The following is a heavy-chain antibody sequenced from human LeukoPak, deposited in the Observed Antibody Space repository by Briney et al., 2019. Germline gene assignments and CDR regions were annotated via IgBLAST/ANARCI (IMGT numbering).Heavy chain of an antibody. Sequence: RTGGSLRLSCAASGFTFSSYAMSWVRQAPGKGLEWVSAISGSGGSTYYADSVKGRFTISRDNSKNTLYLQMNSLRAEDTAVYYCAKAAMIVVAEIDYWGQGTLVTVSS. CDR2: ISGSGGST. CDR3: AKAAMIVVAEIDY. J-gene: IGHJ4*02. V-gene: IGHV3-23*01. CDR1: GFTFSSYA. D-gene: IGHD3-22*01.